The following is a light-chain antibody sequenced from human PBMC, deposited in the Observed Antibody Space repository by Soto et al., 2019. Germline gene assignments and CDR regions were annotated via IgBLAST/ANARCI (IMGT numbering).Light chain of an antibody. J-gene: IGKJ1*01. CDR1: QTVSRY. CDR3: QKRDNWPPWT. V-gene: IGKV3-11*01. CDR2: DVS. Sequence: EIVLTQSPATLSLSPGERATLSCRASQTVSRYLAWYQQKPGQAPRLLIYDVSNRATGIPARFSGSGSGTDFTLTISSLEPEDFAVYYCQKRDNWPPWTFGQGTKVEIK.